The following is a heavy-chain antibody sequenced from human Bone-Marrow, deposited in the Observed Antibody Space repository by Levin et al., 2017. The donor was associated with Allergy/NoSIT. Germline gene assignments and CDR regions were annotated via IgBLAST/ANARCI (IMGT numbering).Heavy chain of an antibody. Sequence: RPSETLSLTCAVYGGPFSGYYWGWYRQSPGKGLEWIGEVSHSGSTKYNPSLESRVTISVDTSENQFSLKMNSVTAADTAVYYCATYYYGSGRKFQPWGQGTLVTVSS. CDR2: VSHSGST. CDR3: ATYYYGSGRKFQP. D-gene: IGHD3-10*01. CDR1: GGPFSGYY. J-gene: IGHJ1*01. V-gene: IGHV4-34*01.